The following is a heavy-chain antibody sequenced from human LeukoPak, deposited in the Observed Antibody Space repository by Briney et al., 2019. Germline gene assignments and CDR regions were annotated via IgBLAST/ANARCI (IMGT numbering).Heavy chain of an antibody. CDR2: ISYDGSNK. CDR1: GFTFSSYA. V-gene: IGHV3-30-3*01. J-gene: IGHJ4*02. CDR3: ATPGGGP. D-gene: IGHD2-15*01. Sequence: PGGSLRLSCAASGFTFSSYAMHWVRQAPGKGLEWVAVISYDGSNKYYADSVKGRFTISRDNSKNTLYLQTNSLRAEDTAVYYCATPGGGPGGQGTLVTVSS.